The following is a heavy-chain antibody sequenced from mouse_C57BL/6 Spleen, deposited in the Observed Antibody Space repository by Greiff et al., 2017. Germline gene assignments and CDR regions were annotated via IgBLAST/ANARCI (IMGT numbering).Heavy chain of an antibody. CDR3: ARRGTTVVAPTAMDY. CDR2: ISSGGSYT. D-gene: IGHD1-1*01. J-gene: IGHJ4*01. Sequence: EVKLMESGGDLVKPGGSLKLSCAASGFTFSSYGMSWVRQTPDKRLEWVATISSGGSYTYYPDSVKGRFTISRDNAKNTLYLQMSSLKSEDTAMYYCARRGTTVVAPTAMDYWGQGTSVTVSS. V-gene: IGHV5-6*02. CDR1: GFTFSSYG.